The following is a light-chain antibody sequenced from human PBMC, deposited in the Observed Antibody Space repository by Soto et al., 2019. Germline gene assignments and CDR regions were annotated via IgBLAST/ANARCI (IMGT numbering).Light chain of an antibody. J-gene: IGKJ2*01. CDR2: GAS. V-gene: IGKV3-15*01. CDR1: QSVSSN. CDR3: EQYNNWPRT. Sequence: EIVMTQSPATLSVSPGERATVSCRASQSVSSNLAWYQQKPGQAPRLLIYGASTRATGIPARFSGSGSGTEFTLTISSLQSEDFAVSYCEQYNNWPRTFGQGTKLEIK.